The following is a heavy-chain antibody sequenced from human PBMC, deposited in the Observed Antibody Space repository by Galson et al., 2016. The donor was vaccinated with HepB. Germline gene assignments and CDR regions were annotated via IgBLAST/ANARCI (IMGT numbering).Heavy chain of an antibody. D-gene: IGHD3-10*01. CDR2: ISSSSSSV. J-gene: IGHJ4*02. CDR1: QFTFSIYR. Sequence: SLRLSCAASQFTFSIYRMNWVRQAPGKGLEWVSSISSSSSSVHYADSVKGRFTISRDDAKNLLYLQMNSLRAEDTAVYYCARFSVWFGEDFFDSWGPGTLVTVAS. V-gene: IGHV3-21*01. CDR3: ARFSVWFGEDFFDS.